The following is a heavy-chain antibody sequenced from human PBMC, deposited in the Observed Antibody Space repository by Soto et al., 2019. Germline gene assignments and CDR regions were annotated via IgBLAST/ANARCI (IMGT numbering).Heavy chain of an antibody. V-gene: IGHV1-2*02. D-gene: IGHD6-6*01. J-gene: IGHJ4*02. Sequence: GASVKVSCKASGYTFSDYYMHWVRQAPGQGLEWVGWINPNSGGTNYAQKLQGRVTMTRDTSISTAYMELGGLSSVDTALYYCARDQVLYSSSSRLPPGPIDYWGQGTLVTVSS. CDR2: INPNSGGT. CDR1: GYTFSDYY. CDR3: ARDQVLYSSSSRLPPGPIDY.